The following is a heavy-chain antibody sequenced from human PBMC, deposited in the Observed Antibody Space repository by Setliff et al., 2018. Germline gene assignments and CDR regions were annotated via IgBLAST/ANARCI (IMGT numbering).Heavy chain of an antibody. Sequence: SETLSLTCRVSGGSLTSHYWTWIRQPPGKGLEWIGVISYIERPHYNPSLQSRVTIAMETSNNQVSLTLTSVTAVDSAMYYCARFCGGGSCPDYWGQGTLVTVSS. V-gene: IGHV4-59*11. CDR2: ISYIERP. CDR3: ARFCGGGSCPDY. D-gene: IGHD2-15*01. J-gene: IGHJ4*02. CDR1: GGSLTSHY.